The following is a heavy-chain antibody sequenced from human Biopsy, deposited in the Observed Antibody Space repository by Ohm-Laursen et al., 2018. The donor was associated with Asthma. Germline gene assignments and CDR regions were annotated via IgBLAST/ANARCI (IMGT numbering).Heavy chain of an antibody. J-gene: IGHJ6*02. CDR1: GYTFNSAG. V-gene: IGHV1-18*01. CDR2: ISVYNGNT. D-gene: IGHD3-10*01. CDR3: ARAVDYSHYYGIDV. Sequence: ASVKVSCKASGYTFNSAGITWVRQAPGQGLEWMGWISVYNGNTKVAQKLQDRVTMITDTSTSTASMELRSLRSDDTAVYFCARAVDYSHYYGIDVWGQGTTVTVS.